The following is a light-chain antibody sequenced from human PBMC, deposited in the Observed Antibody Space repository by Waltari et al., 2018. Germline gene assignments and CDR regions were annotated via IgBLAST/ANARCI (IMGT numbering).Light chain of an antibody. Sequence: DIKMTQSPSSMSTSVGDRVTVTCRASQGINKELSWYQQKPGKAPTLLIYSASSLQTGVSSRFSGSGSGTDFNLTISSLQPEDVATYYCQQDYTTPYSFGQGTKVEIK. CDR3: QQDYTTPYS. J-gene: IGKJ2*03. CDR1: QGINKE. V-gene: IGKV1-27*01. CDR2: SAS.